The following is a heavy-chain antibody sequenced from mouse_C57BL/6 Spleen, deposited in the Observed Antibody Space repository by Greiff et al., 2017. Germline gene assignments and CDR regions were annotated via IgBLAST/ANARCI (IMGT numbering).Heavy chain of an antibody. J-gene: IGHJ4*01. CDR3: ARGPYYSNGYAMHY. CDR2: IHPNSGST. V-gene: IGHV1-64*01. Sequence: QVQLQQPGAALVKPGASVKLSCKASGYTFTSYWMHWVKQRPGQGLEWIGMIHPNSGSTNYNEKFKSKATLTVDKSSSTAYMQLISLTSEDSAVYYCARGPYYSNGYAMHYWCQGAPVSVSS. CDR1: GYTFTSYW. D-gene: IGHD2-5*01.